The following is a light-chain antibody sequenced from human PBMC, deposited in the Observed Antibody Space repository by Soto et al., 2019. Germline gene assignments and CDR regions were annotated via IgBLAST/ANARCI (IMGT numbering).Light chain of an antibody. J-gene: IGKJ4*01. V-gene: IGKV3D-15*01. Sequence: VMTQSLANLSVSPGEGVTLFCRASQNVANNIAWYQVKPAQPPRLLIYASSTRATGIPATFSGSGSETQFSLTISSLQSEDSAVYYCQQYYHWGLSFGGGTKVEI. CDR2: ASS. CDR3: QQYYHWGLS. CDR1: QNVANN.